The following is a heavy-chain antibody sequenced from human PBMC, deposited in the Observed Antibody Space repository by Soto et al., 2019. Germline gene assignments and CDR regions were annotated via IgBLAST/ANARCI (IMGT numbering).Heavy chain of an antibody. Sequence: QVQLQQWGAGLLKPSETLSLTCAVYGGSFSGYYWTWIRQPPGTGLEWIGEINHSGSTNYNPSLKSRVTISVDTSKNQFSLKLTSVTDADTAVYYCARDKITCLFDYWGQGTLVTVSS. D-gene: IGHD3-10*01. J-gene: IGHJ4*02. CDR1: GGSFSGYY. V-gene: IGHV4-34*01. CDR3: ARDKITCLFDY. CDR2: INHSGST.